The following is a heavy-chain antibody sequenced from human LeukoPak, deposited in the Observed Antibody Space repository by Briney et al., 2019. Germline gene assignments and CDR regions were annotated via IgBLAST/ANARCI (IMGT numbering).Heavy chain of an antibody. V-gene: IGHV1-18*01. CDR2: ISAYNGNT. Sequence: ASVKVSCKASGYTFTSYGISWVRQAPGQGLEWMGWISAYNGNTNYAQKLQGRVTMTTDTSTSTAYMELRSLRSDDTAVYYCARRISVWVAAAGTGYAFDIWGQGTMVTVSS. D-gene: IGHD6-13*01. CDR1: GYTFTSYG. J-gene: IGHJ3*02. CDR3: ARRISVWVAAAGTGYAFDI.